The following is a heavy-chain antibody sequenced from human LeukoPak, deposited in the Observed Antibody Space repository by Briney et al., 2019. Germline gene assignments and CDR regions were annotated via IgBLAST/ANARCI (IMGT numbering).Heavy chain of an antibody. CDR2: IYPGHSNT. V-gene: IGHV5-51*01. Sequence: WIGWVRQLPGKGLEWMGIIYPGHSNTRYRPSFQGHVTFSVDKSISTAYLQWSSLKASDTAMYYCATQSVTTASFDIWGQGTMVTVSS. CDR1: W. J-gene: IGHJ3*02. D-gene: IGHD4-17*01. CDR3: ATQSVTTASFDI.